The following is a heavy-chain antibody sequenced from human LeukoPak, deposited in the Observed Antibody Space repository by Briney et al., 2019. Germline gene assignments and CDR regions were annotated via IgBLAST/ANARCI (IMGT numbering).Heavy chain of an antibody. J-gene: IGHJ1*01. Sequence: PGGSLRLSCAASRFTFSNYAMSWVRQAPGKGLEWVSGVSGSGGSTYYADSLKGRFTISRDNAQNSMYLQMNSLRVEDTAVYYCTSWGDTTAEYFQRWGQGTLVTVSS. CDR3: TSWGDTTAEYFQR. CDR2: VSGSGGST. V-gene: IGHV3-23*01. CDR1: RFTFSNYA. D-gene: IGHD2-21*02.